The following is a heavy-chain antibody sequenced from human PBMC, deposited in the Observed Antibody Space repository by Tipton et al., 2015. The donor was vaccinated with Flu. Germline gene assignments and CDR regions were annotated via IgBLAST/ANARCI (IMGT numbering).Heavy chain of an antibody. CDR2: IFYSGST. V-gene: IGHV4-39*01. J-gene: IGHJ6*03. Sequence: GLVKPSETLSLTCTDSGGSISSRSYSWGWIRQPPGKGLEWIATIFYSGSTYYNPSLKNRVTISVDTSKNQLSLRLSSVTAADTAMYYCARRGLVHYYMDVWGKGTTVTVSS. CDR1: GGSISSRSYS. D-gene: IGHD3-10*01. CDR3: ARRGLVHYYMDV.